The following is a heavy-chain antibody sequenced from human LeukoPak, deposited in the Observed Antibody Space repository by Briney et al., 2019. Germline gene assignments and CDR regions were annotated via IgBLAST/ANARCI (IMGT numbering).Heavy chain of an antibody. Sequence: GGSLRLSCAASGFTSSSYGMHWVRQAPGKGLEWVAFIRYDGSNKYYADSVKGRFTISRDNSKNTLYLQMNSLRPEDTAMYYCARSRYYDILTGRDAFDIWGQGTMVTVSS. V-gene: IGHV3-30*02. J-gene: IGHJ3*02. CDR3: ARSRYYDILTGRDAFDI. CDR1: GFTSSSYG. CDR2: IRYDGSNK. D-gene: IGHD3-9*01.